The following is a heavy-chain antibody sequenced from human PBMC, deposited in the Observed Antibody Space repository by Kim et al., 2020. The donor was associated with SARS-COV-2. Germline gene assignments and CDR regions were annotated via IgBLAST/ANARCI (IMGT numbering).Heavy chain of an antibody. J-gene: IGHJ4*02. Sequence: KYSQKCQGRVTISRDTSAGTAYMEPSSLRAEDTAVYYCARAAKWLRHFDYWGQGTLVTVSS. D-gene: IGHD5-12*01. V-gene: IGHV1-3*01. CDR3: ARAAKWLRHFDY.